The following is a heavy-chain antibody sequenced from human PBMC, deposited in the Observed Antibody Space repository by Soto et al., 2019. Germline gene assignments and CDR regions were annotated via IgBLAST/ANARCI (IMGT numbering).Heavy chain of an antibody. J-gene: IGHJ4*02. D-gene: IGHD2-2*01. CDR2: IYYSGST. Sequence: SETLSLTCAVYGGSFSGYYWSWIRQPPGKGLEWIGEIYYSGSTNYNPSLKSRVTISVDTSKNQFSLKLSSVTAADTAVYFCARLLGQYCSSTSCYVDYFDYWGQGTLVTVSS. V-gene: IGHV4-34*01. CDR1: GGSFSGYY. CDR3: ARLLGQYCSSTSCYVDYFDY.